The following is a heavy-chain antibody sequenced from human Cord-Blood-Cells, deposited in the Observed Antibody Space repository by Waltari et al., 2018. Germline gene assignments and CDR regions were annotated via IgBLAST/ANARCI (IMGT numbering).Heavy chain of an antibody. CDR1: GGSFSGYY. CDR3: ARQDRGYSSSWANAFDI. CDR2: INHSGST. D-gene: IGHD6-13*01. V-gene: IGHV4-34*01. Sequence: QVQLQQWGAGLLKPSETLSLTCAVYGGSFSGYYWSWIRQPPGKGLELIGEINHSGSTNYNPSLKSRVTISVDTSKNQFSRKLSSVTAADTAVYYCARQDRGYSSSWANAFDIWGQGTMVTVSS. J-gene: IGHJ3*02.